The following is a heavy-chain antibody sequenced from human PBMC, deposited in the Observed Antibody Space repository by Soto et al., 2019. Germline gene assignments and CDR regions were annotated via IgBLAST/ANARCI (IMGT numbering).Heavy chain of an antibody. CDR3: AREGAYDFWSGYYFARMDV. Sequence: ASVKVSCKASGYTFTSYGISWVRQAPGQGLEWMGWISAYNGNTNYAQKLQGRVTMTTDTSTSTAYMELRSLRSDDTAVYYCAREGAYDFWSGYYFARMDVWGQGTTVTVSS. CDR1: GYTFTSYG. V-gene: IGHV1-18*01. J-gene: IGHJ6*02. CDR2: ISAYNGNT. D-gene: IGHD3-3*01.